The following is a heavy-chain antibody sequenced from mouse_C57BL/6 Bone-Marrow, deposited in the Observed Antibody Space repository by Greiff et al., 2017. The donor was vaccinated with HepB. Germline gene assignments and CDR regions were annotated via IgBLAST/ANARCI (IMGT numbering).Heavy chain of an antibody. V-gene: IGHV1-64*01. Sequence: QVQLQQPGAELVKPGASVKLSCKASGYTFTSYWMHWVKQRPGQGLEWIGMIHPNSGSTNYNEKFKSKATLTVDKSSSTAYMQRSSLTSEDSAVYDCTRRGIYDYALYYWGQGTTLTVSS. D-gene: IGHD2-4*01. CDR3: TRRGIYDYALYY. CDR2: IHPNSGST. CDR1: GYTFTSYW. J-gene: IGHJ2*01.